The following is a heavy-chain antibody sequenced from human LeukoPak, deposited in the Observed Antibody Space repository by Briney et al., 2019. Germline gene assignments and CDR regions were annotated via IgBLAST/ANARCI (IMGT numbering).Heavy chain of an antibody. D-gene: IGHD4-17*01. CDR2: IKTDGSIT. V-gene: IGHV3-74*01. CDR1: GFSFSVYW. CDR3: ARGKSNYGDYVDY. J-gene: IGHJ4*02. Sequence: PGGSLRLSCAASGFSFSVYWMHWVRQAPGKGPVWVSRIKTDGSITDYADSVKGRFTISRDNAKNTLYLQMNSLRAEDTAVYYCARGKSNYGDYVDYWGQGTLVTVSS.